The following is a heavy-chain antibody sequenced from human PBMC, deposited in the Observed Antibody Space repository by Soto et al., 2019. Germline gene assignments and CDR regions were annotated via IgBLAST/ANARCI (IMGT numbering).Heavy chain of an antibody. J-gene: IGHJ5*02. V-gene: IGHV4-59*01. CDR3: ARSLSYYGSLHWFDP. CDR1: GSSRMKYY. D-gene: IGHD3-10*01. CDR2: IYYSGST. Sequence: TGTVSGSSRMKYYWSWIPQHPGKGLEWIGYIYYSGSTNYNPSLKSRVTISVDTSKNQFSLKLSSVTAADTAVYYCARSLSYYGSLHWFDPWGQGTLVTVSS.